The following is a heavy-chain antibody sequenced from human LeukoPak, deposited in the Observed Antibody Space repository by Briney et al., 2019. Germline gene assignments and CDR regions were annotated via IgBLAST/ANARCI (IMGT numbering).Heavy chain of an antibody. CDR2: MNPDGSAI. V-gene: IGHV3-7*01. J-gene: IGHJ3*02. CDR1: GFRFSGSW. CDR3: ARDPLNGALDI. Sequence: GGSLRLSCTASGFRFSGSWTSWVRQLPGKGLEWLADMNPDGSAIVYVDSVKGRFTVSRNNAKNSLYLQMDGLRAEDTAVYYCARDPLNGALDIWGQGTLVTVSS.